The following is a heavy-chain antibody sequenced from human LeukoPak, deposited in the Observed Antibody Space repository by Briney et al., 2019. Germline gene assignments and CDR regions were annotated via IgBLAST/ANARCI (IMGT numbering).Heavy chain of an antibody. V-gene: IGHV1-18*01. CDR3: ARNIAARPRLDAFDI. J-gene: IGHJ3*02. D-gene: IGHD6-6*01. CDR1: GYTFTSYG. Sequence: GASVKVSCKASGYTFTSYGISWVRQAPGQGLEWMGWISAYNGNTNYAQKLQGRVTMTTDTSTSTAYMELRSLRSDDTAVYYCARNIAARPRLDAFDIWGQGTMVTVSS. CDR2: ISAYNGNT.